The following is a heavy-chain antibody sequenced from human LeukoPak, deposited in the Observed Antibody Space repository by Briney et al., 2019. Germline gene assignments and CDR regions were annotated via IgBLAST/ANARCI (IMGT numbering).Heavy chain of an antibody. CDR2: ISGSGGST. V-gene: IGHV3-23*01. CDR3: AKINIAVAGTGY. D-gene: IGHD6-19*01. CDR1: GFTFNSYA. J-gene: IGHJ4*02. Sequence: PGGSLTRSCAASGFTFNSYAMIWLGQAPGKGLEWVSAISGSGGSTYYADYVKGRFTISRDNSKNTLYLQMHSLRAEDAAVYYCAKINIAVAGTGYWGQGTLVTVSS.